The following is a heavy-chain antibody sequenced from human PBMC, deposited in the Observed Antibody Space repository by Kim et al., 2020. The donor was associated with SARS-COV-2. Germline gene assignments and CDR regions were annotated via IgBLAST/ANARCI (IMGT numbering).Heavy chain of an antibody. Sequence: GGSLRLSCAASEFALSSYTMTWVRQAPEKGLNWVSSISSFSYIYYADSVAGRFTMSRDDAKNSLFLQMDSLRPEDTALYYCARATVVRGVIIDVYDLWGPGTMVTVS. J-gene: IGHJ3*01. CDR1: EFALSSYT. V-gene: IGHV3-21*01. D-gene: IGHD3-10*01. CDR2: ISSFSYI. CDR3: ARATVVRGVIIDVYDL.